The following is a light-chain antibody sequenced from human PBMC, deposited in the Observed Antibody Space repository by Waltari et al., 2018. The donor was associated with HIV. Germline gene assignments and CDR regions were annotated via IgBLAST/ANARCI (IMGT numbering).Light chain of an antibody. CDR2: AAF. Sequence: EIQMTQSPSSVSVSVGDRVTITCRANQDINNWLAWYQQKPGKAPKLLIYAAFNLQSGVPSRFSGSRSGPDFTLTITSLQPEDFATYYCQQANSFPPTFGGGTKVDI. CDR1: QDINNW. J-gene: IGKJ4*01. CDR3: QQANSFPPT. V-gene: IGKV1-12*01.